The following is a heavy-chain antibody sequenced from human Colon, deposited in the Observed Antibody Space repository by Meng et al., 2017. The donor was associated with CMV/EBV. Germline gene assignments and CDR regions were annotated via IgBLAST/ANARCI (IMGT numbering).Heavy chain of an antibody. CDR1: GFTFSNSW. J-gene: IGHJ6*02. D-gene: IGHD3-16*01. CDR2: INGDGSST. CDR3: ALRLRNSDGMDV. V-gene: IGHV3-74*01. Sequence: GESLKISCAASGFTFSNSWMRWVRQGPGKGLVWVSRINGDGSSTSYADSVKGRFTISRDNAKNTLFLQMNSLRTEDTAVYYCALRLRNSDGMDVWGQGTTVTVSS.